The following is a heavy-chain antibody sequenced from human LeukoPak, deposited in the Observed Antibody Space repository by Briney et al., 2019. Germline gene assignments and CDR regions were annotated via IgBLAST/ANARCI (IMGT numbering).Heavy chain of an antibody. CDR1: GGSISNYY. J-gene: IGHJ4*02. CDR3: ARFSSIAAAFDY. Sequence: PSETLSLTCTVSGGSISNYYWIWIRQPAGKGLEWIGRIYTSGTTHYNPSLKSRFTMSVDTSKNQFSLNLSSVTAADTAVYYCARFSSIAAAFDYWGLGTLVTVSS. V-gene: IGHV4-4*07. CDR2: IYTSGTT. D-gene: IGHD6-13*01.